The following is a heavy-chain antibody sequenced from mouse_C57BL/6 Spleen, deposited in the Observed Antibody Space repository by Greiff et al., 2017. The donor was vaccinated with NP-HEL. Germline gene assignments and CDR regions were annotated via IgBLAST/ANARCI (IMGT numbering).Heavy chain of an antibody. CDR2: ISDGGSYT. D-gene: IGHD4-1*02. V-gene: IGHV5-4*01. CDR3: ARDRGNWDGGDYFDY. CDR1: GFTFSSYA. Sequence: DVMLVESGGGLVKPGGSLKLSCAASGFTFSSYAMSWVRQTPEKRLEWVATISDGGSYTYYPDNVKGRFTISRDNAKNNLYLQMSHLKSEDTAMYYCARDRGNWDGGDYFDYWGQGTTLTVSS. J-gene: IGHJ2*01.